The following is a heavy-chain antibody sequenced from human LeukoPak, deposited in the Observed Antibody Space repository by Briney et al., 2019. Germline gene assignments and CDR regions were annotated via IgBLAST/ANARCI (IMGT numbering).Heavy chain of an antibody. V-gene: IGHV3-30-3*01. CDR3: ARDAPVTMVRGVIQNDY. Sequence: PGRSLRLSCAASGFTFSSYAMHWVRQAPGKGLEWVAVISYDGSNKYYADSVKGRFTISRDNSKNTLYLQMNSLRAEDTAVYYCARDAPVTMVRGVIQNDYWGQGTQVTVSS. CDR1: GFTFSSYA. CDR2: ISYDGSNK. D-gene: IGHD3-10*01. J-gene: IGHJ4*02.